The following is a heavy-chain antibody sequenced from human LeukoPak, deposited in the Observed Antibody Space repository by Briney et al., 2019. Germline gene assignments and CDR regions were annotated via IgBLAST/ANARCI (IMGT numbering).Heavy chain of an antibody. Sequence: GGSLRLSYAASGFTFSSYGMHWVRQAPGKGLEWVAVISYDGSNKYYADSVKGRFTISRDNSKNTLYLQMNSLRAEDTAVYYCAKDFSVVPHYWGQGTLVTVSS. CDR3: AKDFSVVPHY. V-gene: IGHV3-30*18. J-gene: IGHJ4*02. D-gene: IGHD2-15*01. CDR2: ISYDGSNK. CDR1: GFTFSSYG.